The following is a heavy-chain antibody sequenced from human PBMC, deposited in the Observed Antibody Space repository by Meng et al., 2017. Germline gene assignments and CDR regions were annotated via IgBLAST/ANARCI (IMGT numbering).Heavy chain of an antibody. D-gene: IGHD2-15*01. CDR1: GFTFSSYA. V-gene: IGHV3-30*01. CDR2: ISYDGSNK. CDR3: ARIIRYCSGGSCSPPYYFDY. Sequence: GESLKISCAASGFTFSSYAMHWVRQAPGKGLEWVAVISYDGSNKYYADSVKGRFTISRDNSKNTLYLQMNSLRAEDTAVYYCARIIRYCSGGSCSPPYYFDYWGQGTRVTGYS. J-gene: IGHJ4*02.